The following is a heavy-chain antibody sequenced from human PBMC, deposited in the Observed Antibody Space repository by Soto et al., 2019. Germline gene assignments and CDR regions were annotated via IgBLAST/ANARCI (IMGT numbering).Heavy chain of an antibody. CDR3: TKSDGCGGGACYTGTYYYFDV. D-gene: IGHD3-16*02. CDR1: GFPSSTYA. CDR2: ISESGHHT. V-gene: IGHV3-23*01. J-gene: IGHJ2*01. Sequence: DVQLLESGGGLVEPGGSLTLSCAASGFPSSTYALNWVCQAPGKGPEWVSTISESGHHTHYADSVKGRFTISRDKSKNTLSLQMHSLRVDDTAIYYCTKSDGCGGGACYTGTYYYFDVWGRGTLVTVSS.